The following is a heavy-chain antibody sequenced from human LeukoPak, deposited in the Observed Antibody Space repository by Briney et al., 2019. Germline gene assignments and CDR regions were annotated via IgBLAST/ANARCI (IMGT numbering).Heavy chain of an antibody. CDR1: GGSFSGYY. Sequence: SETLSLTCAVYGGSFSGYYWSWIRQPPGKGLEWIGHIYYSGSTNYNPSLKSRVTISVDTSKNQFSLKLSSVTAADTAVYYCARQIYGSGSNQDYYYYYMDVWGKGTTVTVSS. J-gene: IGHJ6*03. CDR3: ARQIYGSGSNQDYYYYYMDV. CDR2: IYYSGST. V-gene: IGHV4-59*08. D-gene: IGHD3-10*01.